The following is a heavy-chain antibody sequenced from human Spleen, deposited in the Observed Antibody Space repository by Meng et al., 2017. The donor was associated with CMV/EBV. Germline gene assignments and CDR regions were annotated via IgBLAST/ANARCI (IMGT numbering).Heavy chain of an antibody. D-gene: IGHD5-18*01. CDR3: ARGNTYGNYYYGMDV. Sequence: GESLKISCAASGFTFSSYSMNWVRQAPGKGLEWVSYISSSSSTIYYADSVKGRFTISRDNAKNSLYLQMHSLRAEDTAVYYCARGNTYGNYYYGMDVWGQGTTVTVSS. V-gene: IGHV3-48*04. CDR2: ISSSSSTI. CDR1: GFTFSSYS. J-gene: IGHJ6*02.